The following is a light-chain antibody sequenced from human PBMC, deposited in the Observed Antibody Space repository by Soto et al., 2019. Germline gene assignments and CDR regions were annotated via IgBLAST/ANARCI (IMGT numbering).Light chain of an antibody. V-gene: IGKV1-39*01. CDR2: AAS. CDR3: QQSYSTPYT. Sequence: DIQMTQSPSSLSASVGDRVTITCRASQSISSYLNWYQQKPGKAPKLLIYAASSLQSGVPSRFSGSGSGTDFTLTISSLQPEAFATYYCQQSYSTPYTFRQGTKLEIK. CDR1: QSISSY. J-gene: IGKJ2*01.